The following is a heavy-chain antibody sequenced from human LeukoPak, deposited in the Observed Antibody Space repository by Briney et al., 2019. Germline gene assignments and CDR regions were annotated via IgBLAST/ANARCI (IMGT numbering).Heavy chain of an antibody. V-gene: IGHV1-18*01. Sequence: ASVKVSCKASGYTFTSYGISWVRQAPGQGLEWVGWISAYNGNTDYAQNFQDRVTLTRDTSTNTVSMELTSLRSDDTAVYYCARPHFYESSGFYDYWGQGTLVTLSS. CDR1: GYTFTSYG. J-gene: IGHJ4*02. CDR3: ARPHFYESSGFYDY. D-gene: IGHD3-22*01. CDR2: ISAYNGNT.